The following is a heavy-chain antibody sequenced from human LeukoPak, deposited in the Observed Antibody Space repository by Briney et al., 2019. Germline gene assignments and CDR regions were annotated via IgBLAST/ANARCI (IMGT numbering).Heavy chain of an antibody. D-gene: IGHD2/OR15-2a*01. Sequence: SETLSLTCTVSGGSISSDNYYWSWIRQPAGKGLEWNGRIYTSGSTNYNPSLKSRVTISVDTSKNQLSLKLSSVTAADTAVYYCARLLGGYWGQGTLVTASS. J-gene: IGHJ4*02. CDR1: GGSISSDNYY. CDR2: IYTSGST. V-gene: IGHV4-61*02. CDR3: ARLLGGY.